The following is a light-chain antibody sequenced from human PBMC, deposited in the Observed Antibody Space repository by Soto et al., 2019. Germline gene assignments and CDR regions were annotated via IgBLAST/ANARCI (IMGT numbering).Light chain of an antibody. CDR1: GSDVRTYNL. V-gene: IGLV2-23*01. J-gene: IGLJ1*01. CDR3: CSYAGDKTYV. Sequence: QSVLTQPASVSGSPGQSITISCTVTGSDVRTYNLVSWYQQHPGKVPKLIIYEASKRPSGVSNRFSGSQPGNTASLTVSGLQAEEEADYYCCSYAGDKTYVFGSGTKVTVL. CDR2: EAS.